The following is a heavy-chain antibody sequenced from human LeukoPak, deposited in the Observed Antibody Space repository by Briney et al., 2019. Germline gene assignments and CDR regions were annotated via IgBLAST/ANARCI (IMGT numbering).Heavy chain of an antibody. V-gene: IGHV1-2*02. CDR3: ARVHFRDDILTDY. CDR1: GYTFTGYY. Sequence: GASVKVSCKASGYTFTGYYMHWVRQAPGQGLEWMGWINPNSGGTNYAQKFQGRVTMTRDTSISTAYMELSRLRSDDTAVYYCARVHFRDDILTDYWGQGTLVTVSS. J-gene: IGHJ4*02. D-gene: IGHD3-9*01. CDR2: INPNSGGT.